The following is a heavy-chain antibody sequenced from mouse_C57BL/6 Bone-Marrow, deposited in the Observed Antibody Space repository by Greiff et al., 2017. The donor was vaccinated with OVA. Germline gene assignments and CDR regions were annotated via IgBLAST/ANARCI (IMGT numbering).Heavy chain of an antibody. Sequence: EVKLVESGGGLVKPGGSLKLSCAASGFTFSSYTMSWVRQTPEKRLEWVATISGGGGNTYYPDSVKGRFTISRDNAKNTLYLQMSSLRSEDTALYYCARHSPYGAMDDWGQGTSVTVSS. D-gene: IGHD1-1*02. CDR3: ARHSPYGAMDD. CDR2: ISGGGGNT. CDR1: GFTFSSYT. V-gene: IGHV5-9*01. J-gene: IGHJ4*01.